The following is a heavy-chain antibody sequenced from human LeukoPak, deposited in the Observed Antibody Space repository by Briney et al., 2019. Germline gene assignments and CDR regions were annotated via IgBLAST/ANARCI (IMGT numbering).Heavy chain of an antibody. J-gene: IGHJ6*02. Sequence: ASVKVSFKVSGYTLTELSMHWVRQAPGKGREWMGGFDPEDGETIYAQKFQGRVTMTEDTSTDTAYMELSSLRSEDTAVYYCATGIAAAGIGYGMDVWGQGTTVTVSS. D-gene: IGHD6-13*01. V-gene: IGHV1-24*01. CDR3: ATGIAAAGIGYGMDV. CDR2: FDPEDGET. CDR1: GYTLTELS.